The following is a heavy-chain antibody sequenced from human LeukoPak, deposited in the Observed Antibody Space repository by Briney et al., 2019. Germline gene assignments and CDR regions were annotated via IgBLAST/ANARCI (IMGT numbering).Heavy chain of an antibody. Sequence: GGSLRLSCEASGFTFGDYYMAWIRQAPGKGLEWVSYISSTGSYTDYVESVKGRFNISRDTAKNSLYPQMNSLRVEDTAVYYCATNPLGYCSYGSCGGNDGGHGTLVTVS. CDR1: GFTFGDYY. J-gene: IGHJ4*01. D-gene: IGHD2-8*01. V-gene: IGHV3-11*03. CDR2: ISSTGSYT. CDR3: ATNPLGYCSYGSCGGND.